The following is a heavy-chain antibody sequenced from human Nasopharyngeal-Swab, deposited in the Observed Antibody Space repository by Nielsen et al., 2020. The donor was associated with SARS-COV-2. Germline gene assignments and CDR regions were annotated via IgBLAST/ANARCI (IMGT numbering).Heavy chain of an antibody. CDR3: AKTYDDFWSGQQYFYGMDV. V-gene: IGHV3-9*01. CDR2: ISWTSGSI. CDR1: GFTFDDYA. D-gene: IGHD3-3*01. Sequence: SLKISCVASGFTFDDYAMHWVRQVPGKGLEWVASISWTSGSIGYADSVKDRFSISRDNAKNSLYLQMNNLRPDDTALYYCAKTYDDFWSGQQYFYGMDVWGQGTTVTVSS. J-gene: IGHJ6*02.